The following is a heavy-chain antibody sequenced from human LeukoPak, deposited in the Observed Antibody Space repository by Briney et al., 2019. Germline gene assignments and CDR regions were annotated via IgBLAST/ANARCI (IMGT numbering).Heavy chain of an antibody. CDR2: IYTSGST. CDR3: ARELRGYGYGLYYYYYYMDV. CDR1: GGSISSGSYY. J-gene: IGHJ6*03. D-gene: IGHD5-18*01. V-gene: IGHV4-61*02. Sequence: SETLSLTCTVPGGSISSGSYYWSWIRQPAGKGLEWIGRIYTSGSTNYNPSLKSRVTISVDTSKNQFSLKLSSVTAADTAVYYCARELRGYGYGLYYYYYYMDVWGKGTTVTISS.